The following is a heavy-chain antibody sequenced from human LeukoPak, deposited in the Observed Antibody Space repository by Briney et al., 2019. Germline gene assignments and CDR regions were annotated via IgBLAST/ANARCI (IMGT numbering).Heavy chain of an antibody. D-gene: IGHD3-9*01. CDR3: ARGHYDVLAASYKWTPDY. CDR1: GFTFSSYW. V-gene: IGHV3-21*01. Sequence: GGSLRLSCAASGFTFSSYWMHGVRQAPGKGLEWVSSITSGGDYIYYADSVKGRFTTSRDNAKNSLSLQLNSLRVEDTAVYYCARGHYDVLAASYKWTPDYWGQGTLVTVSS. CDR2: ITSGGDYI. J-gene: IGHJ4*02.